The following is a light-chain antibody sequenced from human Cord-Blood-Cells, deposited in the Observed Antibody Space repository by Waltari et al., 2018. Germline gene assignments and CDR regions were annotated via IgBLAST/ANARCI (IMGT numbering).Light chain of an antibody. J-gene: IGLJ2*01. CDR3: AAWEDSLNGVV. CDR1: SSNIGNNA. V-gene: IGLV1-36*01. CDR2: YDD. Sequence: QSVLTQPPSVSEAPRQRVTTSCSGSSSNIGNNAVNWYQQLPVKAPKLLIYYDDLLPSGVSDRFSGSQSGTSVSLAISGLQSEDEADYDCAAWEDSLNGVVFGGGTKLTVL.